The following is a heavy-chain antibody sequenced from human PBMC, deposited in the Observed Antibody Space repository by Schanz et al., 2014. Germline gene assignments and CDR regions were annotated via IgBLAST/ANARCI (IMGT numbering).Heavy chain of an antibody. D-gene: IGHD2-21*01. J-gene: IGHJ4*02. Sequence: QVQLVQSGAEVKKPGASVKVSCKASGYTFTSYGISWVRQAPGQGLEWMGWISPYNGNTNYAQKLQGRVTMTADTSTSTAYMELSGLRSEDTAVYYCARDRLECGAECYSVEVFAIWGQGTLVIVSS. V-gene: IGHV1-18*01. CDR3: ARDRLECGAECYSVEVFAI. CDR1: GYTFTSYG. CDR2: ISPYNGNT.